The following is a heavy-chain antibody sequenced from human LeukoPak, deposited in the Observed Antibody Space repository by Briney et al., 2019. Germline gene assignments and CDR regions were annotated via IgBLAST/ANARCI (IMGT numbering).Heavy chain of an antibody. D-gene: IGHD3-22*01. V-gene: IGHV1-69*05. CDR3: ARNDDSSGYYPSNFQH. Sequence: SVKVSXKASGGTFRSYAISWVRQAPGQGHEWMGRIIPIFGTANYAQKFQGRVTITTDESTSTAYMELSSLRSEDTAVYYCARNDDSSGYYPSNFQHWGQGTLVTVSS. CDR1: GGTFRSYA. CDR2: IIPIFGTA. J-gene: IGHJ1*01.